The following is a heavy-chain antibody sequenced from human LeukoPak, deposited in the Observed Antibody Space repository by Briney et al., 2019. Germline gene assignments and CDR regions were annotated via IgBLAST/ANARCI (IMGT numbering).Heavy chain of an antibody. D-gene: IGHD5-18*01. CDR1: GLTFSGYS. CDR3: AKGKGIQIWPYYFDY. Sequence: GGSLRLSCAASGLTFSGYSMNWVRQAPGKGLEWVSAISSSGSSTFYADSVKGRFTVSRDNSKSTLYLQMNSLRAEDTAVYYCAKGKGIQIWPYYFDYWGQGTLVTVSS. V-gene: IGHV3-23*01. CDR2: ISSSGSST. J-gene: IGHJ4*02.